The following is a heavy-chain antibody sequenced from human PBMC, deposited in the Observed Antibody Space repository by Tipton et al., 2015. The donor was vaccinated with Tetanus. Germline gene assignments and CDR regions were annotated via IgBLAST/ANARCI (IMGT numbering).Heavy chain of an antibody. V-gene: IGHV4-30-2*01. Sequence: TLSLTCNVSGALITTGGYSWGWIRQPPGQGLEWLGYIYPTDSTYYNPSVRGRLTLSLQRSKNQGSLKLSSVTAADTAVYYCVRGRGLGAYSFGFEYWGQGALVTVSS. CDR2: IYPTDST. D-gene: IGHD5-12*01. J-gene: IGHJ4*02. CDR3: VRGRGLGAYSFGFEY. CDR1: GALITTGGYS.